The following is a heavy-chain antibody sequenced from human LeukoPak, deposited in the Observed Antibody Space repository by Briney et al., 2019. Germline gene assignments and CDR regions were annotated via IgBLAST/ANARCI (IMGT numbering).Heavy chain of an antibody. CDR2: IRYDGSNE. D-gene: IGHD2/OR15-2a*01. J-gene: IGHJ3*02. CDR3: ARVFSRDYAFDI. CDR1: GFSFSGYG. V-gene: IGHV3-30*02. Sequence: GGSLRLSCAASGFSFSGYGMHWVRQAPGKGLEWVAFIRYDGSNEYYADSVKGRFTISRDNAKNSLYVQMNSLRAEDTAVYYCARVFSRDYAFDIWGQGTMVTVSS.